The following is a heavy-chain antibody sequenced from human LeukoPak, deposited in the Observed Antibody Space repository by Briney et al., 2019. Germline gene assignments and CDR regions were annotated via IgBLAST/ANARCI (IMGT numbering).Heavy chain of an antibody. Sequence: SVKVSCKASGGTFSSYAISWVRQAPGQGLEWMGGIIPIFGTANYAQKFQGRVTITADESTSTAYMELSSLRSEDTAVYYCASGKRQTVYEFDYWGQGTLVTVSS. D-gene: IGHD2/OR15-2a*01. CDR1: GGTFSSYA. V-gene: IGHV1-69*13. J-gene: IGHJ4*02. CDR3: ASGKRQTVYEFDY. CDR2: IIPIFGTA.